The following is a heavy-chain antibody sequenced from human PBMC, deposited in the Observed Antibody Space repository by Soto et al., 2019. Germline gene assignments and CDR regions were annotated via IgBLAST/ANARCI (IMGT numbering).Heavy chain of an antibody. CDR1: GFPFGDFL. V-gene: IGHV3-49*03. CDR3: IGSFPF. J-gene: IGHJ4*02. Sequence: GGSLRLSCTASGFPFGDFLMSWFRQAPGKGMEWVGFIRSQPYGGTAEYAASVRGRFTISRDDSKGIAYLQMNSLQTEDSGVYYCIGSFPFWGQGTLVTVSS. D-gene: IGHD3-10*01. CDR2: IRSQPYGGTA.